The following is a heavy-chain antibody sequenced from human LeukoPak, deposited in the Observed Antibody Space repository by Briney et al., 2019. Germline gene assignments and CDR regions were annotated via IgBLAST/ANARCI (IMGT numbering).Heavy chain of an antibody. CDR3: AKEKWELLFDY. CDR2: INPNSGGT. CDR1: GYTFTGYY. Sequence: ASVKVSCKASGYTFTGYYMHWVRQAPGQGLEWMGWINPNSGGTNYAQKFQGRVTNTADESTSTAYMELSSLRSEDTAVYYCAKEKWELLFDYWGQGTLVTVSS. D-gene: IGHD1-26*01. J-gene: IGHJ4*02. V-gene: IGHV1-2*02.